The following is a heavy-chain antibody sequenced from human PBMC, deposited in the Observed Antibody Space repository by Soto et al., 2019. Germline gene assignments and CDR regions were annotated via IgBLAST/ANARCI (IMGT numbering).Heavy chain of an antibody. CDR3: ARERIAAAGTWFDP. Sequence: SETLSLTCTVSGGSISSGGYYWSWIRQHPGKGLEWIGYIYYSGSTYYNPSLKSRVTISVDTSKNQFSLKLSSVTAADTAVYYCARERIAAAGTWFDPWGQGTLVTVSS. CDR1: GGSISSGGYY. CDR2: IYYSGST. J-gene: IGHJ5*02. V-gene: IGHV4-31*03. D-gene: IGHD6-13*01.